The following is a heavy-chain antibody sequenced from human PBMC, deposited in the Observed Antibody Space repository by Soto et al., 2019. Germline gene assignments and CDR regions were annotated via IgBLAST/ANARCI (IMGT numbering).Heavy chain of an antibody. J-gene: IGHJ4*02. CDR1: GYTFTGYY. D-gene: IGHD3-10*01. Sequence: ASVKVSCIASGYTFTGYYMHRVRQAPGQGIEWMGWINPNSGGTNYAQKFQGRVTMTRDTSISTAYMELSRLRSDDTAVYYCARLLAGSGSYYSPLYFDYWGQGTLVTVSS. V-gene: IGHV1-2*02. CDR2: INPNSGGT. CDR3: ARLLAGSGSYYSPLYFDY.